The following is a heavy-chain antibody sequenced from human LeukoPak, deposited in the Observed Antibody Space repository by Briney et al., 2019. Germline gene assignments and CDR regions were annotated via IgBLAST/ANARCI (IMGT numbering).Heavy chain of an antibody. CDR3: ARDQGAAGDY. CDR1: GFTFSTYW. CDR2: IKEDGSEK. D-gene: IGHD6-13*01. V-gene: IGHV3-7*01. J-gene: IGHJ4*02. Sequence: PGGSLRLSCAASGFTFSTYWMTWVRQAPGKGLEWVANIKEDGSEKFYVDSVKGRFTIYRDNAKKSVYLQMNSLIAEDTALYYCARDQGAAGDYWGQGTLVTVSS.